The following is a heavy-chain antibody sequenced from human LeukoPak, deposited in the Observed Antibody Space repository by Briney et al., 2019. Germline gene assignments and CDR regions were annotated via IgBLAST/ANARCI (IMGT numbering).Heavy chain of an antibody. Sequence: PGGSLRLSCAASGFTFSSYAMSWVRQAPGKGLEWVSAISGSGGSTYYADSVKGRFTISRDNSKNTLYLQMNSLRAEDTAVYYCAKYNRRFGELFYTGGIDYWGQGTLVTVSS. V-gene: IGHV3-23*01. D-gene: IGHD3-10*01. J-gene: IGHJ4*02. CDR3: AKYNRRFGELFYTGGIDY. CDR2: ISGSGGST. CDR1: GFTFSSYA.